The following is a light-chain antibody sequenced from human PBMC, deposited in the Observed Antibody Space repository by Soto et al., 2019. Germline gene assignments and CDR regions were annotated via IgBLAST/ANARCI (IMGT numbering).Light chain of an antibody. CDR2: GNS. J-gene: IGLJ2*01. CDR3: QSYDSSLSGVV. CDR1: SSNIGAGYD. V-gene: IGLV1-40*01. Sequence: QSVLTQPPSVSGAPGHRVTISCTGSSSNIGAGYDVHWYQQLPGTAPKRLIYGNSNRPSGVPDRFSGSKSGTSASLAITGLQAEDEADYYCQSYDSSLSGVVFGGGTKVTVL.